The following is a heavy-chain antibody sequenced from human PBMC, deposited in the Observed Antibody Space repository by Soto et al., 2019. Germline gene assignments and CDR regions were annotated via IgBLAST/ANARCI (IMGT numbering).Heavy chain of an antibody. CDR2: TSYDGSDK. J-gene: IGHJ1*01. Sequence: QVQLVESGGGVVQPGTSLRVSCVGSGFTFRSYVMHWVRQAPGKGLEWVALTSYDGSDKYYDDSVRGRFTISRDNSRNTVDLQMDSLRLEDTALYYCARWGTTGGLDVWGQRTLVSVSS. D-gene: IGHD3-16*01. CDR3: ARWGTTGGLDV. CDR1: GFTFRSYV. V-gene: IGHV3-30*19.